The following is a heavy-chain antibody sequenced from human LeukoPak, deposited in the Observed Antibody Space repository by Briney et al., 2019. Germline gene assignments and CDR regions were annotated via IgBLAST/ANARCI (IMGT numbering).Heavy chain of an antibody. CDR3: AREGACDSGSYGAGDC. CDR2: ISSTGSTL. Sequence: GGSLRLSCAASGFTFSNFEMNWVRQAPGKGLEWVSAISSTGSTLYYADSVKGRFTISRDNAKNMFYLQMDSLRAEDTAMYYCAREGACDSGSYGAGDCWGQGTLVTVSS. D-gene: IGHD3-10*01. CDR1: GFTFSNFE. J-gene: IGHJ4*02. V-gene: IGHV3-48*03.